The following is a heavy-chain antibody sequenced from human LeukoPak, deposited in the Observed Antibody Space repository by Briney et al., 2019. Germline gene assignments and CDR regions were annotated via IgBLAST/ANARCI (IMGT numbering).Heavy chain of an antibody. CDR2: INHSGST. J-gene: IGHJ6*03. Sequence: SETLSLTCAVYGGSFSGYYWSWIRQPPGKGLEWLGEINHSGSTNYNPSLKSRVTISVDTSKNQFSLQLNSVTPEDTAVYYCARSLLDFGVVLEYYYYMDVWGKGTTVTVSS. CDR3: ARSLLDFGVVLEYYYYMDV. D-gene: IGHD3-3*01. V-gene: IGHV4-34*01. CDR1: GGSFSGYY.